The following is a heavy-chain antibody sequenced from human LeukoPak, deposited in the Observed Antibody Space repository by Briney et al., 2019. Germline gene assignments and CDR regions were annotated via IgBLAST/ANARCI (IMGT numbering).Heavy chain of an antibody. J-gene: IGHJ4*02. CDR2: ISSSSSTI. D-gene: IGHD3-22*01. V-gene: IGHV3-48*02. CDR1: GFTFSSYA. Sequence: PGRSLRLSCAASGFTFSSYAMHWVRQAPGKGLEWVSYISSSSSTIYYADSVKGRFTISRDNAKNSLYLQMNSLRDEDTAVYYCARDHGYYDSSGYDYWGQGTLVTVSS. CDR3: ARDHGYYDSSGYDY.